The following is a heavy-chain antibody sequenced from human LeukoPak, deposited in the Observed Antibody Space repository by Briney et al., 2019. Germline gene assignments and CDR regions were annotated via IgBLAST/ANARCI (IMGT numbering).Heavy chain of an antibody. V-gene: IGHV3-74*01. CDR3: AKIPSATESFDY. J-gene: IGHJ4*02. D-gene: IGHD5-12*01. CDR1: GFTFSNYW. CDR2: INSDGSST. Sequence: GGSLRLSCAASGFTFSNYWMHWVRQAPGKGLVWVSRINSDGSSTTYADSVKGRFTISRDNAKNTPYLQMDSLRAEDTAIYYCAKIPSATESFDYWGQGTLVTVSS.